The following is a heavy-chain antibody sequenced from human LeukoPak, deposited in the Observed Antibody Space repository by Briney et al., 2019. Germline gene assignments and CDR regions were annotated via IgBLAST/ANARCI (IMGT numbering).Heavy chain of an antibody. CDR3: AKATAGTGYYYDSSGGYFDY. CDR1: GFTFSSYA. D-gene: IGHD3-22*01. CDR2: ISGSGGNT. Sequence: GGSLRLSCAASGFTFSSYAMSWVRQAPGKGLEWVSAISGSGGNTYYADSVKGRFTISRDNSKNTLYLQMNSLRAEDTAVYYCAKATAGTGYYYDSSGGYFDYWGQGTLVTVSS. V-gene: IGHV3-23*01. J-gene: IGHJ4*02.